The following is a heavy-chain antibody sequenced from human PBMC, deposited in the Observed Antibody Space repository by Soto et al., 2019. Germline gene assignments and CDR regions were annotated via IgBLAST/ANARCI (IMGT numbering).Heavy chain of an antibody. CDR1: GYTFTSYG. V-gene: IGHV1-18*01. CDR3: ARDPSTTGYYGLDV. Sequence: ASVKVSCKASGYTFTSYGISWVRQAPGQGLEWMGWISAYNGNTNYAQKLQGRVTMTTDTSTSTAYMELRSLRSDDTAMYYCARDPSTTGYYGLDVWGQGTTVTVSS. CDR2: ISAYNGNT. J-gene: IGHJ6*02.